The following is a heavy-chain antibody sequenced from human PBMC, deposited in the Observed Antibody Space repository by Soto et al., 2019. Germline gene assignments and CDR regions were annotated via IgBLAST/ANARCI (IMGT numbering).Heavy chain of an antibody. J-gene: IGHJ4*02. CDR3: ARESTSHWVDY. V-gene: IGHV4-59*01. CDR2: IYYSGST. Sequence: PSETLSLTCTVSGGSISSYYWGWIWQPPGKGLEWIGYIYYSGSTNYNPSLKSRVTISVDTSKNQFSLKLSSVTAADTAVYYCARESTSHWVDYWGQGTLVTVSS. D-gene: IGHD2-2*01. CDR1: GGSISSYY.